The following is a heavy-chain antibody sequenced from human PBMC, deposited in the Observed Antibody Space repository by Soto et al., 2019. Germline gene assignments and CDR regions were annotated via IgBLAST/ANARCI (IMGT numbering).Heavy chain of an antibody. CDR3: ASHRGGPYYMDV. D-gene: IGHD2-15*01. CDR2: IPGGGSST. CDR1: GFTFTDYA. Sequence: GGSLRLSCAASGFTFTDYAMTWVRQAPGKGLEWVSSIPGGGSSTYYAYSVKGRFTISGDNSKSTLYLQMNSLGAEDTAVYYCASHRGGPYYMDVWGKGTTVTVSS. V-gene: IGHV3-23*01. J-gene: IGHJ6*03.